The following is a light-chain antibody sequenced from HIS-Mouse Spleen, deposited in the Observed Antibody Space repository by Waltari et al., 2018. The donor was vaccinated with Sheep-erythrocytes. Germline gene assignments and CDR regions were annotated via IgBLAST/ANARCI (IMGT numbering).Light chain of an antibody. Sequence: QSALTQPRPVSGSPGQSVTISCPGTSSDVAGYNYVSWYQQHPGKAPKLMIYDVSKRPSGVPDRFSGSKSGNTASLTISGLQAEDEADYYCCSYAGSYNHVFATGTKVTVL. J-gene: IGLJ1*01. CDR2: DVS. V-gene: IGLV2-11*01. CDR3: CSYAGSYNHV. CDR1: SSDVAGYNY.